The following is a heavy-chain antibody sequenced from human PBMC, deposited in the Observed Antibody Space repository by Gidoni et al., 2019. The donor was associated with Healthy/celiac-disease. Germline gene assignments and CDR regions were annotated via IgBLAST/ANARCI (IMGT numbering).Heavy chain of an antibody. CDR2: ISYDGSNK. J-gene: IGHJ4*02. D-gene: IGHD6-13*01. V-gene: IGHV3-30*04. CDR3: AKGIIAAAGPQFDY. Sequence: QVQLVESGGGVVKPGRSLRRSCSASGFTSCSLAMHWVRQAPGKGRGWVAVISYDGSNKYYAGSVKGRFTISRDNSKNTLYLQMNSLRAEDTAVYYGAKGIIAAAGPQFDYWGQGALVTVSS. CDR1: GFTSCSLA.